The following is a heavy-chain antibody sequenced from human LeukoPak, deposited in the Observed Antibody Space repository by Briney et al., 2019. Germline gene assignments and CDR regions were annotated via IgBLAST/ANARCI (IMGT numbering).Heavy chain of an antibody. CDR3: ARLARELLGHRGFDI. CDR1: GFPFSTST. D-gene: IGHD1-26*01. V-gene: IGHV3-48*01. Sequence: GGSLRLSCAASGFPFSTSTMNWVRQAPGKGLEWISYISSSGSTVYYADFVKGRFTTSRDNARDSLFLQMTSLRADDTAVYYCARLARELLGHRGFDIWGQRTMVTVSS. J-gene: IGHJ3*02. CDR2: ISSSGSTV.